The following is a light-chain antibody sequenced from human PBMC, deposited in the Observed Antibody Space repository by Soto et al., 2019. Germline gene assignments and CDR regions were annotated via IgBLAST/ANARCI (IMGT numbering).Light chain of an antibody. J-gene: IGKJ2*01. CDR2: DAS. Sequence: DIQMTQSPSTLSASVGDRVTITCRASQSISSWLAWYQQKPGKAPKLLIYDASSLESGVPSRFSGSESGTEFTLTISSLQPDDFANYYCQQYNSYSRTFGRGTKLEIK. CDR3: QQYNSYSRT. V-gene: IGKV1-5*01. CDR1: QSISSW.